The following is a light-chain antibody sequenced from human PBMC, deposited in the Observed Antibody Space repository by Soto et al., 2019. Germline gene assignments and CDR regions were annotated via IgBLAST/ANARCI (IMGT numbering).Light chain of an antibody. CDR3: QQASGFPRT. Sequence: DIQMTQSPSSVSASVGDRITITCRARQDITKFLAWYQQTPGKAPKLLIRGASTLHSGVPSRFSCSGSGTNFSLTIRSLQPEDFATYYCQQASGFPRTFGQGTKGDIK. J-gene: IGKJ1*01. V-gene: IGKV1-12*01. CDR1: QDITKF. CDR2: GAS.